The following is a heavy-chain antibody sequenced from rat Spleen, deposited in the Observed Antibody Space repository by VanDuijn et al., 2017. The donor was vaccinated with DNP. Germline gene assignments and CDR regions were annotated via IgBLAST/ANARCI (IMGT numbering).Heavy chain of an antibody. CDR1: GFTFSYYW. CDR3: ARHGRRVFDY. D-gene: IGHD1-11*01. J-gene: IGHJ2*01. CDR2: ITSGGGTT. Sequence: LVESGGDLVQPGRSLRLSCAASGFTFSYYWMAWVRQVPGKGLEWIASITSGGGTTSYPDSVKGRFTISRDNPKSTLYLQMNSLRSEDMATYYCARHGRRVFDYWGQGVLVTVSS. V-gene: IGHV5-31*01.